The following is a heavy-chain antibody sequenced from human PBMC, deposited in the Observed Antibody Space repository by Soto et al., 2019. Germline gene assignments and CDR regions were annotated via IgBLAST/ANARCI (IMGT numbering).Heavy chain of an antibody. CDR2: VSNDGIRK. J-gene: IGHJ5*01. V-gene: IGHV3-30*03. CDR3: ARWVGGSMYDNSGKYDS. Sequence: QVQLVESGGGVVQPGRSLRLTCAASGFIFSGSGMHWVRQAPGKGLEWVALVSNDGIRKYYGDSVKGRFTISRDNAKNTLYLQMNSLRAEDTAVYYGARWVGGSMYDNSGKYDSWGQGTLVTVSS. D-gene: IGHD3-22*01. CDR1: GFIFSGSG.